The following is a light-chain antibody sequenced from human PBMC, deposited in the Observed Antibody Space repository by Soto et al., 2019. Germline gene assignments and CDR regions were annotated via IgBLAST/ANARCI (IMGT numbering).Light chain of an antibody. CDR3: QQYGSSL. Sequence: EIVLTQSPGTLSLSPGERATLSCRASQSVSSSYLAWYQQKPGQAPRLLIYGASSRATGIPDRFSGSGSGTAFPLTISRLEPEDFAVYYCQQYGSSLFGQGTKLEIK. CDR2: GAS. J-gene: IGKJ2*01. CDR1: QSVSSSY. V-gene: IGKV3-20*01.